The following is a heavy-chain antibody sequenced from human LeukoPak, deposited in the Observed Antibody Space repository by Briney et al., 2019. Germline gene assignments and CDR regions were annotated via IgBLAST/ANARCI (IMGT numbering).Heavy chain of an antibody. J-gene: IGHJ4*02. CDR1: GGSISGYY. V-gene: IGHV4-59*01. CDR3: ARSWSPDPFDY. Sequence: SETLSLTCTVSGGSISGYYWSWIRQPPGKRLEWIGYIYYSGSTNYNPSLKSRVTISVDTYQNQFSLKLSSLTAADTAVYYCARSWSPDPFDYWGQGTLVTVSS. CDR2: IYYSGST. D-gene: IGHD3-3*01.